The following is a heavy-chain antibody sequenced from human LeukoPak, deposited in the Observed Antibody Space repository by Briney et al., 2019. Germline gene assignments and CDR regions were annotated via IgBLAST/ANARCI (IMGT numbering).Heavy chain of an antibody. Sequence: PGGSLRLSCAASGFTFSSYNMNWVRQAPGKGLEWVSFISSSSNHIYYADSVKGRFTISRDNAKNSLYLQMNSLRAEDTAVYYCSDVSGSYWGQGTLVAVSS. V-gene: IGHV3-21*01. CDR1: GFTFSSYN. D-gene: IGHD3-10*01. CDR2: ISSSSNHI. J-gene: IGHJ4*02. CDR3: SDVSGSY.